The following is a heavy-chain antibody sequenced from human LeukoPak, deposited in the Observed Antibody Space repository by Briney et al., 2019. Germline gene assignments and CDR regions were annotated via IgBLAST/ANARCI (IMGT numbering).Heavy chain of an antibody. D-gene: IGHD5-12*01. Sequence: PGGSLRLSCAASGFTVSGNYMSWVRQAPGKGLEWVSVIYSGGSTDYADSVKGRFPISRDNSENTLFLQMNSLRVEDTAVYYCARSLYSGYDYWGQGSLVTVSS. J-gene: IGHJ4*02. CDR1: GFTVSGNY. CDR2: IYSGGST. V-gene: IGHV3-53*01. CDR3: ARSLYSGYDY.